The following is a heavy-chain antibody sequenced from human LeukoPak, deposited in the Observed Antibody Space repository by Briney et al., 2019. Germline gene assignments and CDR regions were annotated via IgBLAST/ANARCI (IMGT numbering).Heavy chain of an antibody. CDR3: ARASTSETYGMDV. J-gene: IGHJ6*02. Sequence: SETLSLTCTVSGGSISSGDYYWSWIRQPPGTGLEWIGYIYYSGSTYYNPSLKSRVTISVDTSKNQFSLKLSSVTAADTAVYYCARASTSETYGMDVWGQGTTVTVSS. CDR2: IYYSGST. CDR1: GGSISSGDYY. D-gene: IGHD2-2*01. V-gene: IGHV4-30-4*01.